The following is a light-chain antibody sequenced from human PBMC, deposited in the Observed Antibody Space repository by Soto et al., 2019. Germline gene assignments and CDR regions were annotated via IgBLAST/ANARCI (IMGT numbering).Light chain of an antibody. Sequence: DIQMTQSPSSLSASVGDRVTITCRASQSISSYLNWYQQKPGKAPQLLIYAASSLQSGVPSRFSGSGSGTDFTLTISSLQPEDFATYYCQQSYSTPITFGPGTKVYIK. CDR3: QQSYSTPIT. CDR2: AAS. V-gene: IGKV1-39*01. CDR1: QSISSY. J-gene: IGKJ3*01.